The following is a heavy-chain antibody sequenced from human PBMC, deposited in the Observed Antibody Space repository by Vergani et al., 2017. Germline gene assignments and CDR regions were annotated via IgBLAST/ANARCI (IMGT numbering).Heavy chain of an antibody. CDR2: ISSSTSYI. Sequence: EVQLVESGGGLVKPGGSLRLSCAASGFTFSTYSMNWVRQAPGKGLEWVSFISSTISSSTSYIYYADSVKGRFTISRDNAKYSLYLQMNSLRAEDTAMYYCARDSPLSSGWPHDGLDIWGQGTMVTVSS. CDR3: ARDSPLSSGWPHDGLDI. J-gene: IGHJ3*02. D-gene: IGHD6-19*01. CDR1: GFTFSTYS. V-gene: IGHV3-21*01.